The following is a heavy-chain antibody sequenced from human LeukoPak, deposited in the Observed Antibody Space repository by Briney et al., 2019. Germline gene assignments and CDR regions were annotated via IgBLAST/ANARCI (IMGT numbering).Heavy chain of an antibody. CDR3: ARGHKLLYYYYYYMDV. J-gene: IGHJ6*03. Sequence: PSETLSLTCTVSGYSISGGYYWGWIRQPPEKGLEWIGSISHSGSTYYNPSLKSRVTISVDTSKNQFSLKLSSVTAADTAVYYCARGHKLLYYYYYYMDVWGKGTTVTVSS. V-gene: IGHV4-38-2*02. CDR2: ISHSGST. CDR1: GYSISGGYY. D-gene: IGHD2/OR15-2a*01.